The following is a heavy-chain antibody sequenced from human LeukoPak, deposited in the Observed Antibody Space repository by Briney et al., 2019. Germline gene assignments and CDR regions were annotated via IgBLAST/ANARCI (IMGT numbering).Heavy chain of an antibody. Sequence: SETLSLTCTVSGGSISSGGYSWSWIRQPPGKGLEWIGYIYLSGSTYYNPSLKSRVTISIDRSKNQFSLKLNSVTAADTAVYYCARTSSDYDSPYFDYWGQGTLVTVSS. CDR3: ARTSSDYDSPYFDY. J-gene: IGHJ4*02. CDR1: GGSISSGGYS. V-gene: IGHV4-30-2*01. D-gene: IGHD5-12*01. CDR2: IYLSGST.